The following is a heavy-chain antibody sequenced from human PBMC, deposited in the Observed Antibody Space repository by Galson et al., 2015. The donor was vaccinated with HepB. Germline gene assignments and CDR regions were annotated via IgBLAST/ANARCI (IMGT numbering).Heavy chain of an antibody. J-gene: IGHJ5*02. CDR3: ASDPTTRGGAGWPENWVDP. CDR2: INPSTGST. Sequence: SVKVSCKASGYNFTGHYNHWVRQAPGHGLEWMGWINPSTGSTSYAQKFQGRVTMTRDTSTTTAYMEMSSLRSDDTDVYYCASDPTTRGGAGWPENWVDPWGQGTLVTVSS. CDR1: GYNFTGHY. V-gene: IGHV1-2*02. D-gene: IGHD6-19*01.